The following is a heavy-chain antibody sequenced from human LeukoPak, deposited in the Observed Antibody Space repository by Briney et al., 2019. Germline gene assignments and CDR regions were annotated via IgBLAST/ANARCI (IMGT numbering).Heavy chain of an antibody. V-gene: IGHV1-2*02. D-gene: IGHD2-2*01. CDR3: ASRYCSSTSCYAYYFDY. J-gene: IGHJ4*02. Sequence: ASVTVSCKASGYTFTGYYMHWVRQAPGQGLEWMGWINPNSGGTNYAQKFQGRVTMTRDTSISTAYMELSRLRSDDTAVYYCASRYCSSTSCYAYYFDYWGQGTLVTVSS. CDR1: GYTFTGYY. CDR2: INPNSGGT.